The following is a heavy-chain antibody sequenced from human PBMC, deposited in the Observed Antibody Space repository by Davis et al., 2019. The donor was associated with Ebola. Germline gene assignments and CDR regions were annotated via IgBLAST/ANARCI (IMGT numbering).Heavy chain of an antibody. Sequence: ASVKVSCKASGYTFISYAMNWVRQAPGQGLEWMGLINTNTGNPTYAQGFTGRFVFSLDTSVSTAYLQISSLKAEDTAVYYCAREGSLRFLQWLQHFDYWGQGTLVTVSS. V-gene: IGHV7-4-1*02. CDR2: INTNTGNP. CDR3: AREGSLRFLQWLQHFDY. J-gene: IGHJ4*02. D-gene: IGHD3-3*01. CDR1: GYTFISYA.